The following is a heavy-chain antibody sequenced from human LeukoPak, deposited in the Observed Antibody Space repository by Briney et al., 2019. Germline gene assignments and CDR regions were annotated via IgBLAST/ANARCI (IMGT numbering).Heavy chain of an antibody. D-gene: IGHD3-16*01. CDR3: ASGGHLDW. J-gene: IGHJ4*02. CDR2: IFSRSESI. CDR1: GFTFGAYT. V-gene: IGHV3-21*04. Sequence: PGGSLRLSCAASGFTFGAYTINWVRQAPGKGLEWVSCIFSRSESILYADSVKGRFTISRDNAKNSLYLQMNSLRAEDTAVYYCASGGHLDWWGQGALATVSS.